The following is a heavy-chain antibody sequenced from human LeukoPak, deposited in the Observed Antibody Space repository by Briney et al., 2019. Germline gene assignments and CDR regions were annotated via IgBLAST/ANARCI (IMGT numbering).Heavy chain of an antibody. D-gene: IGHD2-21*02. CDR1: GFTFSTYT. V-gene: IGHV3-23*01. Sequence: GGSLRPSCAASGFTFSTYTMSWVRQAPGKGLEWVSSISVSGGSTYYADSVKGRFTISRDNSENTLYLQMNSLRAEDTAIYYCVRDPPGVTVPFDYWGQGTLVTVSS. CDR2: ISVSGGST. J-gene: IGHJ4*02. CDR3: VRDPPGVTVPFDY.